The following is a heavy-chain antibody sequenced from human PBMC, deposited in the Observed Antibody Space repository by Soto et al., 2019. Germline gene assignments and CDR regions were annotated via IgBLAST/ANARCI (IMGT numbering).Heavy chain of an antibody. V-gene: IGHV3-33*01. Sequence: QVQLVESGGGVVQPGRSLRLSCAASGFTFSSYGMHWVRQAPGKGLEWVAVIWYDGSNKYYADSVKGRFTISRDNSKNTLYLQMNSLRAEDTPEYYCARGHRMITFGRVIGAVAYYFDYWGQGTLVTVSS. CDR3: ARGHRMITFGRVIGAVAYYFDY. CDR1: GFTFSSYG. CDR2: IWYDGSNK. J-gene: IGHJ4*02. D-gene: IGHD3-16*02.